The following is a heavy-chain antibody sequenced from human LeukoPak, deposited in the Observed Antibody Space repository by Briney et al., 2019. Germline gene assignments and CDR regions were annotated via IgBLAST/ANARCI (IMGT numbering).Heavy chain of an antibody. V-gene: IGHV3-23*01. CDR1: GFTFSSYA. Sequence: GGSLRLSCAASGFTFSSYAINWVRQAPGKGLEWVSSISGSGGTTYYADSVKGRFTISRDNSKSTVHLQMNSLRAEDTAVYYCARDSDYYDSRGSLGAYWGQGTLVTVSS. J-gene: IGHJ4*02. D-gene: IGHD3-22*01. CDR3: ARDSDYYDSRGSLGAY. CDR2: ISGSGGTT.